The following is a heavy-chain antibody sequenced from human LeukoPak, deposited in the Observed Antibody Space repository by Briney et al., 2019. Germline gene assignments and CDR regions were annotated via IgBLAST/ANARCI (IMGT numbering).Heavy chain of an antibody. CDR1: GYTFTGYY. CDR3: ARDRSPRPHFDY. CDR2: INPNSGGT. J-gene: IGHJ4*02. V-gene: IGHV1-2*02. Sequence: ASVKVSCKASGYTFTGYYMHWVRQAPGQGLEWMGWINPNSGGTNYAQKFQGRVTMTRDTSISTAYMELSRLRSDDTAVYYCARDRSPRPHFDYWGQGTLVSVSP.